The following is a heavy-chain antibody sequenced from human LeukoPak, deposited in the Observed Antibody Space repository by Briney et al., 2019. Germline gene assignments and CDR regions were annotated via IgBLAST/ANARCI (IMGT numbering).Heavy chain of an antibody. CDR2: INSDGSST. D-gene: IGHD3-3*01. CDR1: GFTFSNYW. J-gene: IGHJ4*02. Sequence: GGSLRLSCAASGFTFSNYWMHWVRQAPGKGLVWVSRINSDGSSTSYADSVRGRFTISRDNAKNTLSLQMNSLRAEDTAVYYCAREYDFWSGFFDYWGQGTLVTVSS. V-gene: IGHV3-74*01. CDR3: AREYDFWSGFFDY.